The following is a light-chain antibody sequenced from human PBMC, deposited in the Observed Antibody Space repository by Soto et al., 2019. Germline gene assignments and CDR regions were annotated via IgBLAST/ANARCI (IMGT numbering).Light chain of an antibody. V-gene: IGKV3-20*01. Sequence: EIVLTQSPGTLSLSPGERATLSCRASQSVSSCYLAWYQQKPGQAPRLLIYGASSRATGIPDRFSGSGSGTDFTLTISRLEPEDFAVYYCQQYGSLWTFGQGTKVEIK. CDR2: GAS. CDR3: QQYGSLWT. J-gene: IGKJ1*01. CDR1: QSVSSCY.